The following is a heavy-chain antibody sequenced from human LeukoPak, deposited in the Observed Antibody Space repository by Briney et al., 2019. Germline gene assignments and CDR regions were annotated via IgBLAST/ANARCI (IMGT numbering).Heavy chain of an antibody. D-gene: IGHD5-24*01. CDR3: TRVGYIDEGIDY. Sequence: GGSLRLSCVASGFPFSSYWMTWVRQAPGKGLEWVANIIQDGSKKSYVDSVKGRFTISRDNAKNSLYLQMNSLRAEDTAIYYCTRVGYIDEGIDYWGQGTLVTVSS. CDR1: GFPFSSYW. V-gene: IGHV3-7*04. CDR2: IIQDGSKK. J-gene: IGHJ4*02.